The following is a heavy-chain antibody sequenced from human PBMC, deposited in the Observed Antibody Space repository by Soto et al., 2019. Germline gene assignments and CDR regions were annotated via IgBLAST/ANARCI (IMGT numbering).Heavy chain of an antibody. CDR2: MNPDTYFGNT. J-gene: IGHJ6*01. CDR1: GYTFTSYD. V-gene: IGHV1-8*01. D-gene: IGHD6-19*01. Sequence: QVQLVQSGAEVKKPGASVKVSCKASGYTFTSYDINWVRQAPGQGVEWMGWMNPDTYFGNTGYAPKFRGRVTMTRDTTTNPAYMVLSNLRCEDTAIYFCARPSSWYNSYYGMDAWGQGTTVIVSA. CDR3: ARPSSWYNSYYGMDA.